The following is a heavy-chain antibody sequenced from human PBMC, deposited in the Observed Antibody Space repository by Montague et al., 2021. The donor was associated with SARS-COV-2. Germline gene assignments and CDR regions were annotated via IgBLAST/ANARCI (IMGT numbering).Heavy chain of an antibody. Sequence: VKPTQTLTLTCTFSGFSLSTSGMCVSWIRQPPGKALEWLALIDWDDDKYYSTSLKTRLTISKDTSKNQVVLTMTNMDPVDTATYYCARISAWYSSGWSAFDSGGQGTLVTVSS. J-gene: IGHJ4*02. D-gene: IGHD6-19*01. V-gene: IGHV2-70*01. CDR1: GFSLSTSGMC. CDR2: IDWDDDK. CDR3: ARISAWYSSGWSAFDS.